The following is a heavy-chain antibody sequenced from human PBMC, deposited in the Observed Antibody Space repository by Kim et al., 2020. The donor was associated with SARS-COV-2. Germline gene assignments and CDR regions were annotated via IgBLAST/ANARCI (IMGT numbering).Heavy chain of an antibody. CDR1: GFTFSSYW. CDR2: INSDGSST. CDR3: ARWWGYSYGNFDY. J-gene: IGHJ4*02. Sequence: GGSLRLSCAASGFTFSSYWMHWVRQAPGKGLVWVSRINSDGSSTSYADSVKGRFTSSRDNAKNTLYLQMNSLRAEDTAVYYCARWWGYSYGNFDYWGQGTLVTVSS. D-gene: IGHD5-18*01. V-gene: IGHV3-74*01.